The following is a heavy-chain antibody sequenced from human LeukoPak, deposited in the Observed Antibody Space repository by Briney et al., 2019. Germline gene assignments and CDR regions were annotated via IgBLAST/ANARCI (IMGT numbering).Heavy chain of an antibody. CDR1: GFTFSSYA. J-gene: IGHJ6*02. D-gene: IGHD3-10*01. Sequence: QTGGSPRLSCAASGFTFSSYAMHWVRQAPGKGLEWVAVISYDGSNKYYADSVKGRFTISRDNSKNTLYLQMNSLRAEDTAVYYCARDRVLLWFGEFPNGMDVWGQGTTVTVSS. V-gene: IGHV3-30-3*01. CDR2: ISYDGSNK. CDR3: ARDRVLLWFGEFPNGMDV.